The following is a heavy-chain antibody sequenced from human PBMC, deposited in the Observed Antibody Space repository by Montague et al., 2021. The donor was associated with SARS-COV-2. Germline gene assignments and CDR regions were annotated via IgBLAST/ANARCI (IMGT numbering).Heavy chain of an antibody. CDR3: ARDFERGGNFDY. Sequence: SETLSLTCGVYGVSFSDDFWTWIRQSPEKGLEWIGEISLSGRTNYNPSHNNRVTISLDTSRKQFSLNLNSVTAADTAIYYCARDFERGGNFDYWGQGILVTVSS. CDR1: GVSFSDDF. V-gene: IGHV4-34*01. CDR2: ISLSGRT. D-gene: IGHD3-16*01. J-gene: IGHJ4*02.